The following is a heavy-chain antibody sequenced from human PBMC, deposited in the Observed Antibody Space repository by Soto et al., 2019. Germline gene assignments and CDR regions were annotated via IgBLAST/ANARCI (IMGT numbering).Heavy chain of an antibody. CDR3: AGMPDTSGLTLDP. D-gene: IGHD6-19*01. CDR1: GGS. Sequence: GGSLSSIKHPPGKALQWIGFIYHSGVTSYNPSLASRVSISLDRSNNQCSLKLKSVTAADTAVYFCAGMPDTSGLTLDPWCTGTLVTV. V-gene: IGHV4-30-2*01. CDR2: IYHSGVT. J-gene: IGHJ5*02.